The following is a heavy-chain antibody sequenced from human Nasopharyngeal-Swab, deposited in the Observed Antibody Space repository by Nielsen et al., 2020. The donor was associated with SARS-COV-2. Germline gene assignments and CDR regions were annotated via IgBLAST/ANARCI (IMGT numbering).Heavy chain of an antibody. V-gene: IGHV3-30*04. J-gene: IGHJ4*02. CDR3: ERDAPDYGDYAIDY. CDR2: ISYDGRKK. D-gene: IGHD4-17*01. Sequence: VRQAPGKGREWVAVISYDGRKKYYADSVKGRFTISRDNSKNTLYLQMNILRAEDTAVYYCERDAPDYGDYAIDYWGQGTLVTVSS.